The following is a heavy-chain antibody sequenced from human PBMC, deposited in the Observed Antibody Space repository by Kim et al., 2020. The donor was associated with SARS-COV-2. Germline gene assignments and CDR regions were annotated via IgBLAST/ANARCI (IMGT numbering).Heavy chain of an antibody. CDR3: AKDSPGDIQLWLRAYYYYGMDV. CDR2: ISGSGGST. D-gene: IGHD5-18*01. J-gene: IGHJ6*02. CDR1: GFTFSSYA. V-gene: IGHV3-23*01. Sequence: GGSLRLSCAASGFTFSSYAMSWVRQAPGKGLEWVSAISGSGGSTYYADSVKGRFTISRDNSKNTLYLQMNSLRAEDTAVYYCAKDSPGDIQLWLRAYYYYGMDVWGQGTTVTVSS.